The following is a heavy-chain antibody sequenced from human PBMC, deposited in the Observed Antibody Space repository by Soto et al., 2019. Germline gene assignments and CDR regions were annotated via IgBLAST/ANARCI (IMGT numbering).Heavy chain of an antibody. CDR1: GYTFNGYY. CDR2: INPNSGGT. D-gene: IGHD3-16*02. J-gene: IGHJ6*02. V-gene: IGHV1-2*02. CDR3: ARDSMITFGGVIVRDYYYGMDV. Sequence: ASVKVSCKTSGYTFNGYYMHWVRQAPGQGLEWMGWINPNSGGTNYAQKFQGRVTMTRDTSISTAYMELSRLRSDDTAVYYCARDSMITFGGVIVRDYYYGMDVWGQGTTVTVSS.